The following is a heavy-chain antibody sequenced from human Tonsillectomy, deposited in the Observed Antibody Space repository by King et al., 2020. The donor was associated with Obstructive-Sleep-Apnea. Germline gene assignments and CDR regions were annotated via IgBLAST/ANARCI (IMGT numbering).Heavy chain of an antibody. V-gene: IGHV3-66*01. D-gene: IGHD5-18*01. CDR2: ISSGGSP. CDR1: GFTVSSNY. J-gene: IGHJ3*02. Sequence: VQLVESGGGLVQPGGSLRLSCAASGFTVSSNYMSWVRQAPGKGLEWVSVISSGGSPYYAASVKGSFTISRDNSKTTLYLPMNSLRAEDTAVYYCAREGQLWGANALDIWGQGTMVTGSS. CDR3: AREGQLWGANALDI.